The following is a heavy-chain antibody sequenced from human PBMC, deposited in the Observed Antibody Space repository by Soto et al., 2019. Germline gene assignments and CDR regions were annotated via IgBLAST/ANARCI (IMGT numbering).Heavy chain of an antibody. V-gene: IGHV3-33*01. Sequence: QVQLVESGGGVVQPGKSLRLSCVASGFTFSNFGMHWVRQDPGKGLEWVALIYYDGGNKYYADSVKGRFTISRDNSENTLHLQMNSVRAEDTAVYYCARPSYGSPFYYGMDVWGQGTTVTVSS. J-gene: IGHJ6*02. CDR2: IYYDGGNK. CDR3: ARPSYGSPFYYGMDV. CDR1: GFTFSNFG. D-gene: IGHD3-10*01.